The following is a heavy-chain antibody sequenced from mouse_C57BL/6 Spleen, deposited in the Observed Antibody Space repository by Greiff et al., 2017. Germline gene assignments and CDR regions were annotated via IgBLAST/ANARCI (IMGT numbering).Heavy chain of an antibody. CDR3: ARGSITTVVAFDFDY. CDR1: GYTFTSYG. Sequence: QVQLQQSGAELARPGASVKLSCKASGYTFTSYGISWVKQRTGQGLEWIGEIYPRSGNTYYNEKFKGKATLTADKSSSTAYMELRSLTSKDSAVYFCARGSITTVVAFDFDYWGQGTTLTVYS. CDR2: IYPRSGNT. J-gene: IGHJ2*01. D-gene: IGHD1-1*01. V-gene: IGHV1-81*01.